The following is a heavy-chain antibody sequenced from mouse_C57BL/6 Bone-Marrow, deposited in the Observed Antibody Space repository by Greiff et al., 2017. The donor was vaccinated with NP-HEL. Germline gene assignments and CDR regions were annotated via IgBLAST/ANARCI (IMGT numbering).Heavy chain of an antibody. CDR2: IYPGSGNT. D-gene: IGHD3-2*02. V-gene: IGHV1-76*01. J-gene: IGHJ2*01. CDR1: GYTFTDYY. Sequence: QVQLKESGAELVRPGASVKLSCKASGYTFTDYYINWVKQRPGQGLEWIARIYPGSGNTYYNEKFKGKATLTAEKSSSTAYMQLSSLTSEDSAVYFCARGGQLRLNYFDDWGQGTTLTVSS. CDR3: ARGGQLRLNYFDD.